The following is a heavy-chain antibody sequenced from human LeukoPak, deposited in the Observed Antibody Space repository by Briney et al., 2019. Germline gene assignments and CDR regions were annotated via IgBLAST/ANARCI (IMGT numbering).Heavy chain of an antibody. CDR3: AGGGASGWAGGYYYYGMDV. D-gene: IGHD6-19*01. J-gene: IGHJ6*02. Sequence: PSETLSLTCTVSGGSISSYYWSWIRQPPGKGLEWIGYIYYSGSTNYNPSLKSRVTISVDTSKNQFSLKLSSVTAADTAVYYCAGGGASGWAGGYYYYGMDVWGQGTTVTVSS. V-gene: IGHV4-59*01. CDR1: GGSISSYY. CDR2: IYYSGST.